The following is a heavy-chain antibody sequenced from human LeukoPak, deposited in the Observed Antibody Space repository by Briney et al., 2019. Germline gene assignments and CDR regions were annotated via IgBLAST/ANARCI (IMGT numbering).Heavy chain of an antibody. CDR2: INPNSGGT. V-gene: IGHV1-2*02. J-gene: IGHJ6*03. CDR3: ARFPDIVVIPAAPGYYYMDV. D-gene: IGHD2-2*01. Sequence: ASVKVSCKASGYTFTGYYMHWVRQAPGQGLEWMGWINPNSGGTNYAQKFQGRVTMTRDTSISTAYMELSRLRSDDTAVYYCARFPDIVVIPAAPGYYYMDVWGKGTTVTVSS. CDR1: GYTFTGYY.